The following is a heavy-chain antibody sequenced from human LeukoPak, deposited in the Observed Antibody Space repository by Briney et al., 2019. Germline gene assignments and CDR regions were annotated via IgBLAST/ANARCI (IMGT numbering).Heavy chain of an antibody. J-gene: IGHJ4*02. V-gene: IGHV3-48*01. CDR2: ISHDSAII. CDR1: GFTFSRDS. CDR3: ARAGVAARPDFDY. Sequence: GGSLRLSCAASGFTFSRDSMNWVRQAPGKGLEWISYISHDSAIIYYADSVRGRLTISRDNAKNSLYLQMHSLRAEDTAVYYCARAGVAARPDFDYWGQGTLVTVSS. D-gene: IGHD6-6*01.